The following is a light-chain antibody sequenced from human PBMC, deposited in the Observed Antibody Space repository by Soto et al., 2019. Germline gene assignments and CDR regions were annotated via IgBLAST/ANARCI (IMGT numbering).Light chain of an antibody. J-gene: IGKJ1*01. Sequence: DIQMTQSPSSLSASVGDRVTITCRASQNIGVYLNWYQKKPGKAPKLLIHAASSLHSGVPSTFSGSGSGTDFALTISSPQPEDFATYYCHQTAANPWTFAQGTKVDIK. CDR3: HQTAANPWT. CDR2: AAS. V-gene: IGKV1-39*01. CDR1: QNIGVY.